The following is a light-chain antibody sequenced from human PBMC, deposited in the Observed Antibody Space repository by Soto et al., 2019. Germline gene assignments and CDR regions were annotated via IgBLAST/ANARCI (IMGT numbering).Light chain of an antibody. Sequence: DIVVTQSPLSLVVTPGEPASISCRSSQSLLNSNGYNYLDWYLQKPGQSPQLLIYLGSSRASGVPDTFNGSGSGTDFTLTISRVEAEDVGFYYCMQPLQAPLTFGQGTKVDIK. CDR2: LGS. V-gene: IGKV2-28*01. J-gene: IGKJ1*01. CDR1: QSLLNSNGYNY. CDR3: MQPLQAPLT.